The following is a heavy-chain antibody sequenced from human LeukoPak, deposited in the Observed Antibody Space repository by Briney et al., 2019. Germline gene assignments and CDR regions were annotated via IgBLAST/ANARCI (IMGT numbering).Heavy chain of an antibody. Sequence: SETLSLTCAVFGGSITSSTWWSWVRQPPGKGLEWIGEIYLGGTTNYSPSLKSRVTISIDTSKNQFSLKLSSVTAADTAVYYCARDLRSGSFYYFDYWGQGTLVTVSS. CDR3: ARDLRSGSFYYFDY. V-gene: IGHV4-4*02. D-gene: IGHD3-10*01. CDR1: GGSITSSTW. J-gene: IGHJ4*02. CDR2: IYLGGTT.